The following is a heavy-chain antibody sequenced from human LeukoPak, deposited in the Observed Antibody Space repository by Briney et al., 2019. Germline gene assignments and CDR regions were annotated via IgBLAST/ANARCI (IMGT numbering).Heavy chain of an antibody. CDR2: IIPIFGTA. D-gene: IGHD3-3*01. V-gene: IGHV1-69*05. CDR1: GGTFSSYA. CDR3: ARANGRPIFGVDPWYYYYYMDV. Sequence: SVKVSCKASGGTFSSYAISWVRQAPGQGLEWMGGIIPIFGTANYAQKFQGRVTITTDESTSIAYMELSSLRSEDTAVYYCARANGRPIFGVDPWYYYYYMDVWGKGTTVTVSS. J-gene: IGHJ6*03.